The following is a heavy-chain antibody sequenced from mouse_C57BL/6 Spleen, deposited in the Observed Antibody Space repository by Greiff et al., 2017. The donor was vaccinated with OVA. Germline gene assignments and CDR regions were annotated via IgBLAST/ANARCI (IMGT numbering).Heavy chain of an antibody. CDR2: IGGDGST. D-gene: IGHD1-1*02. J-gene: IGHJ4*01. CDR1: GFSFTSYG. Sequence: VQRVESGPGLVAPSQSLSITCTVSGFSFTSYGVSWVRQPPGKGLEWLGVIGGDGSTNYHSARISRLSISTDNSKSHVFRKLNSLQTDDTATYYCAKRGGGAMDYWGQGTTVTVSS. CDR3: AKRGGGAMDY. V-gene: IGHV2-3*01.